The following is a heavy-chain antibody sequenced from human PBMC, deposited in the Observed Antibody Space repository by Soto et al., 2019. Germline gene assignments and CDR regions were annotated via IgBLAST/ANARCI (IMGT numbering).Heavy chain of an antibody. V-gene: IGHV5-51*01. D-gene: IGHD3-22*01. CDR3: ARGYYYDSSGYVPDAFDI. CDR2: IYPGDSDT. Sequence: GESLKISCKGSGYSFTSYWIGWVRQMPGKGLEWMGIIYPGDSDTRYSPSFQGQATISADKSISTAYLQWSSLKASDTAMYYCARGYYYDSSGYVPDAFDIWGQGTMVTVSS. CDR1: GYSFTSYW. J-gene: IGHJ3*02.